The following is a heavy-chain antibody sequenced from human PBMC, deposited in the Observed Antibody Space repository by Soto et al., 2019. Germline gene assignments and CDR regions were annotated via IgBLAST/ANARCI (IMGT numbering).Heavy chain of an antibody. CDR3: LPITMKVEPAEGDWFDP. V-gene: IGHV3-11*01. D-gene: IGHD3-22*01. Sequence: PGESLRLSCAASGFIFSDYYMSWILQAPGKGLEWVSYISSSGSTIYYADSVKGRFTISRDNAKNSLYLQMNSLRAEDTAVYYCLPITMKVEPAEGDWFDPWGQGTLDIVSS. CDR2: ISSSGSTI. J-gene: IGHJ5*02. CDR1: GFIFSDYY.